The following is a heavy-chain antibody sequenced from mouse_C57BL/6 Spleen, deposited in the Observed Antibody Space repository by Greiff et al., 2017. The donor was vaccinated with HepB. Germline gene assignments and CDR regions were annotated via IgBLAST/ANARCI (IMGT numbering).Heavy chain of an antibody. J-gene: IGHJ1*03. CDR2: ISSGSSTI. V-gene: IGHV5-17*01. CDR1: GFTFSDYG. Sequence: EVHLVESGGGLVKPGGSLKLSCAASGFTFSDYGMHWVRQAPEKGLEWVAYISSGSSTIYYADTVKGRFTFSGDNAKNTLYLQMNSLTSEDTAMYYCARLGSCNWYFDVWGTGTTVTVAS. D-gene: IGHD1-1*02. CDR3: ARLGSCNWYFDV.